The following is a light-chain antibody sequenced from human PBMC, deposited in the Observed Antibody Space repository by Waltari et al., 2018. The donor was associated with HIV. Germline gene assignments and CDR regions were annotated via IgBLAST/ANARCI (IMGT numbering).Light chain of an antibody. CDR1: SGDVGHYDL. CDR3: CSYASSSTKV. Sequence: QSALAQPASVSGSPGQSITISCTGTSGDVGHYDLVTWYQQYPGNVPKLIIYDVTKRPSGISERFSGSKSGNSASLTISGLQPEDEADYYCCSYASSSTKVFGTGTKVTV. CDR2: DVT. V-gene: IGLV2-23*02. J-gene: IGLJ1*01.